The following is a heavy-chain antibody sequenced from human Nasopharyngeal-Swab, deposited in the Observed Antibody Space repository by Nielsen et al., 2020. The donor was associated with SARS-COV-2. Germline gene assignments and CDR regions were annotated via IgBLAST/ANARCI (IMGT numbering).Heavy chain of an antibody. Sequence: SETLSLTCTVSGGSISSSSYYWSWIRQPAGKGLEWIGRIYTSGSTNYNPSLKSRVTMSVDTSKNQFSLKLSSVTAADTAVYYCAMGLDAFDIWGQGTMVTVSS. CDR2: IYTSGST. CDR3: AMGLDAFDI. CDR1: GGSISSSSYY. V-gene: IGHV4-61*02. J-gene: IGHJ3*02. D-gene: IGHD1-26*01.